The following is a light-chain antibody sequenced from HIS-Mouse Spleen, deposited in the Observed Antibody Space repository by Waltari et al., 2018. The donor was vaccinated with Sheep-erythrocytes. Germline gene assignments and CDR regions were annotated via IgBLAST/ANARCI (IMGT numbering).Light chain of an antibody. CDR3: CSYAGSSTPWV. Sequence: QSALTQPASVSGSPGQSITISCTGTSSDVGSYNLVSWYQQHPGKAPKRMIYEGSKRPSGVSNRFTGSKSSNTASLTISGLQAEDEADYYCCSYAGSSTPWVFGGGTKLTVL. CDR2: EGS. V-gene: IGLV2-23*01. CDR1: SSDVGSYNL. J-gene: IGLJ3*02.